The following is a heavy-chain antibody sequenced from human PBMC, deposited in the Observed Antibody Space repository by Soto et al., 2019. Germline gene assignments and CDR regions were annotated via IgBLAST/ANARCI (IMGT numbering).Heavy chain of an antibody. Sequence: SVKVSCKASGGTFSSYTISWVRQAPGQGLEWMGRIIPILGIANYAQKFQGRVTITADKSTSTAYMELSSLRSEDTAVYYCARAYYYDSSGYYYFDYWGQGTLVTVSS. CDR3: ARAYYYDSSGYYYFDY. J-gene: IGHJ4*02. V-gene: IGHV1-69*02. CDR2: IIPILGIA. D-gene: IGHD3-22*01. CDR1: GGTFSSYT.